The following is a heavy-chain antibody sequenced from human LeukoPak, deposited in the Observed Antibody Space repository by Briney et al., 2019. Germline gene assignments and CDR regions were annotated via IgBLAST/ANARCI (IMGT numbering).Heavy chain of an antibody. CDR3: ATYMSGWPEYFQH. J-gene: IGHJ1*01. Sequence: GGSLRLSCAATGFTFSSYSMNWVRQAPGKGLERVSSISSSSSYIYYVDSVKGRFTISRDNAKNSLYLQMNSLRAKDTAVYFCATYMSGWPEYFQHWGQGTLVTVSS. D-gene: IGHD6-19*01. CDR1: GFTFSSYS. CDR2: ISSSSSYI. V-gene: IGHV3-21*01.